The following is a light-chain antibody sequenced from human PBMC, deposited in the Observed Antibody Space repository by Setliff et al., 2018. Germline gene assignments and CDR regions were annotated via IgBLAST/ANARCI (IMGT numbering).Light chain of an antibody. J-gene: IGLJ1*01. V-gene: IGLV1-44*01. CDR2: SNN. CDR3: AAWDDSLTGSYV. CDR1: SSNIGGNT. Sequence: QSALTQPPSTSGTPGQRVTISCSGSSSNIGGNTVNWYQQLPGTAPRLLIFSNNDRPSGFSNRFTGSKSGTSASLTISGLQSEDEGDYYCAAWDDSLTGSYVFGTGTKVTVL.